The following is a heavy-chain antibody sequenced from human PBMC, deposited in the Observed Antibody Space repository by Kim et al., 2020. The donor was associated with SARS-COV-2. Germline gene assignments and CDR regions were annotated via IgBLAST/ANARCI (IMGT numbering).Heavy chain of an antibody. D-gene: IGHD6-13*01. J-gene: IGHJ4*02. CDR1: GGSISSSSYY. Sequence: SETLSLTCTVSGGSISSSSYYWGWIRQPPGKGLEWIGSIYYSGSTYYNPSLKSRVTISVDTSKNQFSLKLSSVTAADTAVYYCARLQGIAAAQPYFDYWGQGTLVTVSS. V-gene: IGHV4-39*01. CDR2: IYYSGST. CDR3: ARLQGIAAAQPYFDY.